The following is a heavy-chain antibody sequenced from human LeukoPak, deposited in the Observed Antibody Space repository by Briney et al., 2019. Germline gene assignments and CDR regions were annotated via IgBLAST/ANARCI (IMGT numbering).Heavy chain of an antibody. J-gene: IGHJ3*02. CDR1: GYTFTSYD. V-gene: IGHV1-8*01. Sequence: GASVKVSCTASGYTFTSYDINWVRQAPGQGLEWMGWMNPNSGNTGYAQKFQGRVTMTRNTSISTAYMELSSLRSEDTAVYYCARGLTILGVVIIYDAFDIWGQGTMVTVSS. CDR2: MNPNSGNT. D-gene: IGHD3-3*01. CDR3: ARGLTILGVVIIYDAFDI.